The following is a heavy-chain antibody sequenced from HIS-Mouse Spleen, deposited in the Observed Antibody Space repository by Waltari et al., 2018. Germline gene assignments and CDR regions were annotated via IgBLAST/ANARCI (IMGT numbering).Heavy chain of an antibody. CDR1: GYTFTGYY. Sequence: QVQLVQSGAEVKKPGASVKVSCKASGYTFTGYYMHWVRQAPGQGLEWMGWINPNRGGTNYAQKFQGRVTMTRDTSISTAYMELSRLRSDDTAVYYCARRCSGGSCYFDYWGQGTLVTVSS. CDR2: INPNRGGT. D-gene: IGHD2-15*01. J-gene: IGHJ4*02. CDR3: ARRCSGGSCYFDY. V-gene: IGHV1-2*02.